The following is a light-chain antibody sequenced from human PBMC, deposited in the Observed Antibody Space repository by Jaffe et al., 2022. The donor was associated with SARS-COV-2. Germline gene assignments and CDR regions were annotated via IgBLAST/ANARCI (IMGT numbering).Light chain of an antibody. V-gene: IGKV4-1*01. Sequence: DIVMTQSPDSLAVSLGERAAINCKSSQSLLHSSNNKNSLAWYQQKPGQPPKLLIYWASTRESGVPDRFSGSGSGTDFTLTISSLQAEDVAVYYCQQYYSLPYTFGQGTKLEIK. CDR3: QQYYSLPYT. CDR1: QSLLHSSNNKNS. J-gene: IGKJ2*01. CDR2: WAS.